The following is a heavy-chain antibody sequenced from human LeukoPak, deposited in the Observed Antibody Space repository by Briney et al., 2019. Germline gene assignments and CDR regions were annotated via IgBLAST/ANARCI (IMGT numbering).Heavy chain of an antibody. D-gene: IGHD3-22*01. CDR1: GFTFRIYG. J-gene: IGHJ4*02. CDR3: AKSQYYYDSSGYKAQHYFDY. Sequence: GRSLRLSCAASGFTFRIYGMHWVRQAPGKGLEWVAVISYDGSNKYYADSVKGRFTISRDNSKNTLNLQMNSLRAEDTAVYHCAKSQYYYDSSGYKAQHYFDYWGQGTLVTVSS. V-gene: IGHV3-30*18. CDR2: ISYDGSNK.